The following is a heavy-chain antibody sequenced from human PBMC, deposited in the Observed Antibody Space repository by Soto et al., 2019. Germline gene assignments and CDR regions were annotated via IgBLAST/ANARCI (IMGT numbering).Heavy chain of an antibody. CDR1: GGSFSGYY. CDR2: INHSGST. V-gene: IGHV4-34*01. J-gene: IGHJ3*02. D-gene: IGHD5-12*01. CDR3: ARYRTSRLPWEYPANDAFDI. Sequence: KSSETLSLTCAVYGGSFSGYYWSWIRQPPGKGLEWIGEINHSGSTNYNPSLKSRVTISVDTSKNQFSLKLSSVTAADTAVYYCARYRTSRLPWEYPANDAFDIWGQGTMVTVSS.